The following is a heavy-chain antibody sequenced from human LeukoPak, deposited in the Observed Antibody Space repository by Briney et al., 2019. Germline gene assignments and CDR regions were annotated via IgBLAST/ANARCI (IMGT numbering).Heavy chain of an antibody. CDR1: GYSFTDYG. CDR3: ARDWRKVDGYNRAYFDY. J-gene: IGHJ4*02. V-gene: IGHV1-18*01. Sequence: ASVKVSCKASGYSFTDYGISWVRQAPGQGLEWMGWISGYNGNTNYAQDLQGRVTITTDTSTSTAYMELRSLRSDDTAVYYCARDWRKVDGYNRAYFDYWGQGTLVTVSS. CDR2: ISGYNGNT. D-gene: IGHD5-12*01.